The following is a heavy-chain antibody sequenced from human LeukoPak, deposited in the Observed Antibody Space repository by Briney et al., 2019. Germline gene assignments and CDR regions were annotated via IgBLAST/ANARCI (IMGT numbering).Heavy chain of an antibody. J-gene: IGHJ4*02. Sequence: PSETLSLTCSVFGGSIRSGDYYWSWIRQPPGKGLEWIGYIYYSGSTYYNPSLKSRVTISVDTSKNQFSLKLSSVTAADTAVYYCAREIIVGGTFDYWGQETLVTVSS. CDR3: AREIIVGGTFDY. D-gene: IGHD1-26*01. V-gene: IGHV4-30-4*01. CDR2: IYYSGST. CDR1: GGSIRSGDYY.